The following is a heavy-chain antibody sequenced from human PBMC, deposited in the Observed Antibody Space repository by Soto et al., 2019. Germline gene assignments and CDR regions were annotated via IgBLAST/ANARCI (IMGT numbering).Heavy chain of an antibody. D-gene: IGHD4-17*01. V-gene: IGHV4-30-2*01. CDR2: IYHSGST. Sequence: QLQLQESGSGLVKPSQTLSLTCAVSGGSISSGGYSWSWIRQPPGQGLEWIWYIYHSGSTYYNPSLKSRVTISVDRSKNQFSLKLSSVTAADTAVYYCDVYGGNSGVRFDPWGQGTLVTVSS. CDR3: DVYGGNSGVRFDP. J-gene: IGHJ5*02. CDR1: GGSISSGGYS.